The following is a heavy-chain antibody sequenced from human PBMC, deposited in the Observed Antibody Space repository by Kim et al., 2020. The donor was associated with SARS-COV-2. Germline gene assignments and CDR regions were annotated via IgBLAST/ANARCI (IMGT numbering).Heavy chain of an antibody. J-gene: IGHJ4*02. Sequence: SETLSLTCTGSGGSISSYYWSWIRQPPGKGLEWIGYIYYSGSTNYNPSLKSRVTISVDTSKNQFSLKLSSVTAADTAVYYCARDRPIAVAGRFDYWGQGTLVTVSS. CDR3: ARDRPIAVAGRFDY. V-gene: IGHV4-59*13. CDR2: IYYSGST. D-gene: IGHD6-19*01. CDR1: GGSISSYY.